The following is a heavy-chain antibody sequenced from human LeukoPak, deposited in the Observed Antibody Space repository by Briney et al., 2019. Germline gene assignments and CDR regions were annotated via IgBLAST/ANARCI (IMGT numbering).Heavy chain of an antibody. CDR3: ARVGRPRRYYYGSGSYAHYYIDV. CDR2: INPNSGGT. J-gene: IGHJ6*03. V-gene: IGHV1-2*02. D-gene: IGHD3-10*01. Sequence: GASVKVSCKASGYTFTGYYMHWVRQAPGQGLEWMGWINPNSGGTNYAQKFQGRVTMTRDTSISTAYMELSRLRSDDTAVYYCARVGRPRRYYYGSGSYAHYYIDVWGKGTTVTISS. CDR1: GYTFTGYY.